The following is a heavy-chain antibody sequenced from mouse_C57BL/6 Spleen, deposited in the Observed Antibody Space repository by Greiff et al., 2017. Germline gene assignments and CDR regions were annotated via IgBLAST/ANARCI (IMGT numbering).Heavy chain of an antibody. D-gene: IGHD3-2*02. CDR3: ARRSSGYWNAMDY. Sequence: QVQLQQPGTELVKPGASVKLSCKASGYTFTSYWMHWVKQRPGQGLEWIGNINPSNGGTNYNEQFKSKATLTVDKSSSTADMQLSSLTSEDSAVYYCARRSSGYWNAMDYWGQGTSVTVSS. CDR1: GYTFTSYW. CDR2: INPSNGGT. J-gene: IGHJ4*01. V-gene: IGHV1-53*01.